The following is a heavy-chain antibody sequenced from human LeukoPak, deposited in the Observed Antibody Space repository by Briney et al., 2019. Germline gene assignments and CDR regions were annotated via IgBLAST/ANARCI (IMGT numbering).Heavy chain of an antibody. Sequence: ASVKVSCKASGYTFTGYYVHWVRQAPGQGLEWMGWINANSGGTDYAQKFQGRVTMTRDTSISTAYMELSRLRSDDTAVYYCARERTLTSCYDYWGQGTLVTVSS. CDR3: ARERTLTSCYDY. V-gene: IGHV1-2*02. CDR1: GYTFTGYY. J-gene: IGHJ4*02. CDR2: INANSGGT. D-gene: IGHD2-15*01.